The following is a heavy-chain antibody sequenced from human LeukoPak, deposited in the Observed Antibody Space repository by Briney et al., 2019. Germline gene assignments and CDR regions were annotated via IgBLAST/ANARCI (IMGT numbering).Heavy chain of an antibody. D-gene: IGHD3-22*01. CDR3: ARDPKKVEYYYDSSGYPLGFDP. CDR1: GGTFSSYA. V-gene: IGHV1-18*01. J-gene: IGHJ5*02. CDR2: ISAYNGNT. Sequence: VASVKVSCKASGGTFSSYAIIWVRQAPGQGLEWMGWISAYNGNTNYAQKLQGRVTMTTDTSTSTAYMELRSLRSDDTAVYYCARDPKKVEYYYDSSGYPLGFDPWGQGTLVTVSS.